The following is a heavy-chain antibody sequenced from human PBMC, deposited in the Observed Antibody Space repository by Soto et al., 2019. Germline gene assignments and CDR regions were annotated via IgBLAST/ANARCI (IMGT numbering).Heavy chain of an antibody. Sequence: QVQLVQSGAEVKKPGASVKVSCKASGYTFTSYYMHWVRQAPGQGLEWMGIINPSGGSTSYAQKFRGRATRTRDTSTSTVYMELSSLRSEDTAVYYCARDGSTVVPGWAFDIWGQGTMVTVSS. CDR3: ARDGSTVVPGWAFDI. CDR1: GYTFTSYY. D-gene: IGHD4-17*01. J-gene: IGHJ3*02. CDR2: INPSGGST. V-gene: IGHV1-46*03.